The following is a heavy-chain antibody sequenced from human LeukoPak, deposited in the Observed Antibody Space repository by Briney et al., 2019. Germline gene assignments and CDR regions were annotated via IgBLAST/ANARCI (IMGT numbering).Heavy chain of an antibody. D-gene: IGHD5-18*01. CDR3: AKDFTAMVRGGDY. J-gene: IGHJ4*02. CDR1: GFTFDEFG. Sequence: PGGSLRLSCAASGFTFDEFGMHWVRQVPGKGLEWVSGISWNSAHVGYADSVKGRFTISRDNAKNSLYLQMNSLRAEDTALYYCAKDFTAMVRGGDYWGQGTLVTVSS. CDR2: ISWNSAHV. V-gene: IGHV3-9*01.